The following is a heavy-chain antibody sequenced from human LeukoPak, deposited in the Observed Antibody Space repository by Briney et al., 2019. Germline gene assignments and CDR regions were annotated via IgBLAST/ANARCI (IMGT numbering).Heavy chain of an antibody. Sequence: GGSLRLSCAASGFRFSRNWMSLVRQAPGKGLEWVANIKEDGSEKDYVDSVKGRFTISRDNAKNSLYLQMNSLRAEDTAVYYCAREWDWGQGTLVTVSS. J-gene: IGHJ4*02. CDR2: IKEDGSEK. CDR1: GFRFSRNW. V-gene: IGHV3-7*04. CDR3: AREWD.